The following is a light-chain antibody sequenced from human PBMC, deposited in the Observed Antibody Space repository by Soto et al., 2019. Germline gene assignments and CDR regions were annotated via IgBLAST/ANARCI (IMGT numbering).Light chain of an antibody. CDR2: RNS. Sequence: QSALTQSPSASGTPWQRVTISCSRIASTIGRNYVYWYQQLPGTAPKLLIYRNSQRPSGVPDRFSGSKSGTSASLAISGLRSEDEADYYCAAWDDNLSGLYVFGAGTKVTVL. CDR1: ASTIGRNY. CDR3: AAWDDNLSGLYV. V-gene: IGLV1-47*01. J-gene: IGLJ1*01.